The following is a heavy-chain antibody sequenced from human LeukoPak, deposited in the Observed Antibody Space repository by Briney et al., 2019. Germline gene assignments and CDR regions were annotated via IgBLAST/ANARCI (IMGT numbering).Heavy chain of an antibody. CDR3: ARGSGRGALVAGTFDY. Sequence: GGSLRLSCAASGFTFSTYAMYWVRQAPGKGLEWVSAISGGGGSTYYADSVKGRFTISRDNSKNTLYLQMNSLRAEDTAVYYCARGSGRGALVAGTFDYWGQGTLVTVSS. CDR2: ISGGGGST. V-gene: IGHV3-23*01. D-gene: IGHD6-19*01. CDR1: GFTFSTYA. J-gene: IGHJ4*02.